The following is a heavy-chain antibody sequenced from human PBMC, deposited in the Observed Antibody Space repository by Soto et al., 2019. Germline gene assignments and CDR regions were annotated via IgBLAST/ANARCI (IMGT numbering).Heavy chain of an antibody. CDR3: ASGGSCYSRYCYFDY. J-gene: IGHJ4*02. V-gene: IGHV4-59*01. CDR1: GGSISSYY. D-gene: IGHD2-15*01. Sequence: ETLSLTCTVSGGSISSYYWSWIRQPPGKGLEWIGYIYYSGSTNYNPSLKSRVTISVDTSKNQFSLKLSSVTAADTAVYYCASGGSCYSRYCYFDYWGQGTLVTVSS. CDR2: IYYSGST.